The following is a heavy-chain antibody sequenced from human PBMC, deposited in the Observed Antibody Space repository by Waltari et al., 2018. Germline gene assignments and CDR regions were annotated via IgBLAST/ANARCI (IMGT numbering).Heavy chain of an antibody. J-gene: IGHJ4*02. CDR3: IRPFEMGID. CDR2: IRSRTKGDAT. D-gene: IGHD7-27*01. CDR1: GLIFSDYA. Sequence: EVQLVASGGALVQPGGSLKLSCAASGLIFSDYAMHWVRQASGKGREWGGRIRSRTKGDATAYAESVQGRFTISRDDSKNTAYLEMNSLKTDDTAVYYCIRPFEMGIDWGQGTLVTVSS. V-gene: IGHV3-73*01.